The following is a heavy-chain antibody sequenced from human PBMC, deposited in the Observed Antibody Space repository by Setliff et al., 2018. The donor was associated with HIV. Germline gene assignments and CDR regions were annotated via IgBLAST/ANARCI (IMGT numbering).Heavy chain of an antibody. D-gene: IGHD2-15*01. CDR1: GYTFTSYY. Sequence: ASVKVSCKASGYTFTSYYIHWVRQAPGQGLEWMGVIHPSGGSTSYAQSFQDRVTMTRDTSTSTVYMELSSLRSEDTAVYYCARVRYCSGGSCYSERPHYDYWGQGTLVTVS. CDR3: ARVRYCSGGSCYSERPHYDY. J-gene: IGHJ4*02. CDR2: IHPSGGST. V-gene: IGHV1-46*01.